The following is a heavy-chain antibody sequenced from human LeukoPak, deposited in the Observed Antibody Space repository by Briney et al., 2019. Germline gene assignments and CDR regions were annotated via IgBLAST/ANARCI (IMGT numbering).Heavy chain of an antibody. Sequence: SETLSLTCTASGGSISSYYWSWIRQPPGKGLEWIGYIYYSGSTNYNPSLKSRVTISVDTSKNQFSLKLSSVTAADTAVYYCARRVNSYDSSRGNAFDIWGQGTMVTVSS. D-gene: IGHD3-22*01. V-gene: IGHV4-59*08. CDR2: IYYSGST. CDR1: GGSISSYY. J-gene: IGHJ3*02. CDR3: ARRVNSYDSSRGNAFDI.